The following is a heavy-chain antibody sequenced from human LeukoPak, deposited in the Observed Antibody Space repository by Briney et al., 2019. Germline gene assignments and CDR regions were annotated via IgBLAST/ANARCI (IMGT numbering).Heavy chain of an antibody. V-gene: IGHV5-51*01. CDR1: GYSFTSYC. D-gene: IGHD6-19*01. CDR2: ICPADSDA. J-gene: IGHJ4*02. Sequence: GESLKISCEASGYSFTSYCIVWVRRMPGEGLEWMGIICPADSDARYSPSFQGRVTISADKSISTAYLQWISLKASDTAMYYCARCSSGWPLDYWGQGTLVTVSS. CDR3: ARCSSGWPLDY.